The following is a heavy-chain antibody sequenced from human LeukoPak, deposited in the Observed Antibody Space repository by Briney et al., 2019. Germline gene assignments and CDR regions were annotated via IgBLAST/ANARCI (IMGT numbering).Heavy chain of an antibody. V-gene: IGHV3-23*01. J-gene: IGHJ4*02. CDR3: AKRSAESSGYFDY. CDR2: IIGNGGLT. Sequence: GGTLRLSCAPSGFTFSNYPVSWVRQAPGKGLEWVSSIIGNGGLTDYADSVKGRFTISRDNSKNMLYLQMNSLRAEDTAVYYCAKRSAESSGYFDYWGQGTLVTVSS. D-gene: IGHD6-19*01. CDR1: GFTFSNYP.